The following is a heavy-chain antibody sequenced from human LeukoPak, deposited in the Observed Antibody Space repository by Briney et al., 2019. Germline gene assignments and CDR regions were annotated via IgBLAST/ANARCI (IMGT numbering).Heavy chain of an antibody. CDR3: ARYLAPSRPVYCSGGSCYYDAFDI. J-gene: IGHJ3*02. D-gene: IGHD2-15*01. CDR1: GYTFTGYY. Sequence: ASVKVSCKASGYTFTGYYMHWVRQAPGQGLEWMGWINPNSGGTNYAQKFQGRVTMTRDTSISTAYMELSRLRSDDTAVYYCARYLAPSRPVYCSGGSCYYDAFDIWGQGTMVTVSS. CDR2: INPNSGGT. V-gene: IGHV1-2*02.